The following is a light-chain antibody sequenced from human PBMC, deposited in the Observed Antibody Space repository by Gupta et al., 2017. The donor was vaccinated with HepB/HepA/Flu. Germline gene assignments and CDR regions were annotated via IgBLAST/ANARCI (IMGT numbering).Light chain of an antibody. V-gene: IGKV1-39*01. CDR3: QQSDSIPRT. CDR1: QPIRTS. CDR2: GSS. J-gene: IGKJ1*01. Sequence: DIEMTQSPYSLSASVGDRVTLTCRASQPIRTSLNWYQLKPGKAPKLLIYGSSNLQSEVPRRFSGSGSGTDFTLTISSLEPEDFATYYCQQSDSIPRTFGQGTKVEIK.